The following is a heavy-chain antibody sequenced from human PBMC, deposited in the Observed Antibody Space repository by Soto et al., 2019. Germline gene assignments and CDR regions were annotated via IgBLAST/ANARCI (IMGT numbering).Heavy chain of an antibody. V-gene: IGHV3-11*04. J-gene: IGHJ4*02. CDR1: GFTFSGYY. Sequence: SWGSLRLSCAASGFTFSGYYMSWFRQAPGKGLEWVSYSSGSGFTTHDADSVKGRFTISRDNGKNSLYLQMNSLRAEDTAVYYWGGASKDLTSNFGYWGQGTLLTVST. CDR3: GGASKDLTSNFGY. D-gene: IGHD6-6*01. CDR2: SSGSGFTT.